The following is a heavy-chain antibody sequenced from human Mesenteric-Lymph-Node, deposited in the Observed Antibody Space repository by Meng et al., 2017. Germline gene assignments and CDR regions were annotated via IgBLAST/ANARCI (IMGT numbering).Heavy chain of an antibody. CDR2: IIPILGTT. V-gene: IGHV1-69*10. CDR3: ARLDLGLAH. Sequence: QVQLVRSGAEVKKPGSSVKVSCKASGGKFTSFVFNWVRQAPGQGLEWMGGIIPILGTTNYAEKFRGRLTISADTSARTAYMELTSLNSDDTAVYYCARLDLGLAHWGQGTLVTVSS. CDR1: GGKFTSFV. J-gene: IGHJ4*02. D-gene: IGHD3-16*01.